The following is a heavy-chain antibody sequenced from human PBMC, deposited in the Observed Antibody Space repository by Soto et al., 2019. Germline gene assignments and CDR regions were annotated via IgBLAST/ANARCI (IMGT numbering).Heavy chain of an antibody. CDR3: ARVFSWNYGVKLYYYYGMDV. V-gene: IGHV4-59*01. CDR2: IYYSGST. D-gene: IGHD1-7*01. J-gene: IGHJ6*02. CDR1: GGSISSYY. Sequence: SETLSLTCTVSGGSISSYYWSWIRQPPGKGLEWIGYIYYSGSTNYNPSLKSRVTISVDTCKNQFSLKLSSVTAADTAVYYCARVFSWNYGVKLYYYYGMDVWGQGTTVTVSS.